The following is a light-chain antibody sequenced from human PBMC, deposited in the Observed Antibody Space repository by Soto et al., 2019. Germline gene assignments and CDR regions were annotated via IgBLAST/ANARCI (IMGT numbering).Light chain of an antibody. CDR3: SSYASSSIYV. CDR2: DVS. CDR1: SSDVGGYNY. V-gene: IGLV2-14*01. Sequence: QSVLTQPASVSGSPGQSITTSCTGTSSDVGGYNYVSWYQQHPGKAPKLIIYDVSNRPSGVSNRFSGSKSGNTASLTISGLQAEDEADYYCSSYASSSIYVFGTGTKVTVL. J-gene: IGLJ1*01.